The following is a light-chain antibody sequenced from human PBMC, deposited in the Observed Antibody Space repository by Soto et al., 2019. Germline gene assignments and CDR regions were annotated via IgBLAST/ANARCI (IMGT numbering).Light chain of an antibody. CDR1: QSLVHSDGNTY. CDR2: KIS. CDR3: MQATQFPRLT. V-gene: IGKV2-24*01. Sequence: DIVMTQTPLSSPVTLGQPASISCRSSQSLVHSDGNTYLSWLQQRPGQPPRLLIYKISKRFSGVPDXFXXXXXXXXXXXXXXXXXXXXXXXYYCMQATQFPRLTFGGGTTVEIK. J-gene: IGKJ4*01.